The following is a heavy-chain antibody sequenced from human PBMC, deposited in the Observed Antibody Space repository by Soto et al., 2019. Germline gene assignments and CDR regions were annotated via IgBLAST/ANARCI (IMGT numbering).Heavy chain of an antibody. J-gene: IGHJ4*02. V-gene: IGHV4-4*02. CDR2: IYDSGNT. D-gene: IGHD6-6*01. CDR3: ARDRGKQGISSTWGDAFDY. CDR1: SGSINTSNW. Sequence: SETLSLTCTVSSGSINTSNWWSWVRQPPGKGLEWIGEIYDSGNTNYSPSLKCRVTISMDRSKNQFSLRLIPVTAADTAIYYCARDRGKQGISSTWGDAFDYWGQGTLVTVAS.